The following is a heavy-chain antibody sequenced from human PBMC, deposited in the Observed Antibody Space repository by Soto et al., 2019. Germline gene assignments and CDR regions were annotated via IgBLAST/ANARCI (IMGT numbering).Heavy chain of an antibody. Sequence: GASVKVSFKASGYTFTVYYMHWVRQAPGQGLEWMGWINPKSGGTMYPQKFQGRVTMTWDTSISTAYMVLTRLRSDDTAVYYCARDLAKGGGSAGFDYWGQGTLVTVSS. D-gene: IGHD1-26*01. CDR3: ARDLAKGGGSAGFDY. V-gene: IGHV1-2*02. CDR1: GYTFTVYY. J-gene: IGHJ4*02. CDR2: INPKSGGT.